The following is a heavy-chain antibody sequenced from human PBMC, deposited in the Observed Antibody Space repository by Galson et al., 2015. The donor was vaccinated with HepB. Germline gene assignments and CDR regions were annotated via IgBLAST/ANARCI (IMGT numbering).Heavy chain of an antibody. CDR2: ISWNSGTI. CDR3: ARPMATTPYFYYGMDI. CDR1: GFTFADYA. V-gene: IGHV3-9*01. D-gene: IGHD5-24*01. Sequence: SLRLSCAASGFTFADYAMHWVRQAPGKGLEWVSGISWNSGTIGYADSVKGRFTVSRDNAKNSLYLQMNSLRDEDTAVYYCARPMATTPYFYYGMDIWGQGTTVTVSS. J-gene: IGHJ6*02.